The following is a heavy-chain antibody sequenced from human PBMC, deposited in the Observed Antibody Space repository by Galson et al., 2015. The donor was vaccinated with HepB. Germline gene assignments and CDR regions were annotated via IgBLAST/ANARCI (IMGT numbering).Heavy chain of an antibody. J-gene: IGHJ5*02. CDR2: ISGSGGNI. CDR1: GFSFTNYA. Sequence: SLRLSCAVSGFSFTNYAVSWVRQAPGRGLEWVAAISGSGGNIYYADSVKGRFTVSRDNFQNTVYLQMSSLRSEDTAVYYCARDVGRFDPWGQGTLVTVSS. V-gene: IGHV3-23*01. CDR3: ARDVGRFDP. D-gene: IGHD2-15*01.